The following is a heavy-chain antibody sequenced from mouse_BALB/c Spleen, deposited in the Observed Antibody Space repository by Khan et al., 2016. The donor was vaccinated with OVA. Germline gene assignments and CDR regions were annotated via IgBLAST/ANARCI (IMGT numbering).Heavy chain of an antibody. CDR1: GYTFTSNT. CDR3: ARRTTGYAMNY. Sequence: QVQLKQSGAELSRPGASVKMSCKTSGYTFTSNTMHWVKQRPGQGLEWIGYINPRSDYTIYSQKFKDKATLTADISSSTAYMQLSSLTSDDSAVYEGARRTTGYAMNYWGQGTSGTVSS. V-gene: IGHV1-4*01. D-gene: IGHD2-14*01. J-gene: IGHJ4*01. CDR2: INPRSDYT.